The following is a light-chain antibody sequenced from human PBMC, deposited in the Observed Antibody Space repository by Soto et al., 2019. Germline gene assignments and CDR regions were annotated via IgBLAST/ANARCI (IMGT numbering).Light chain of an antibody. CDR3: GTWDSSLSAGV. V-gene: IGLV1-51*01. CDR1: ISSIGSNF. Sequence: QSVLTQPPSVSAAPGQTVTISCSGSISSIGSNFVSWYQQLPGTAPKLLIYDSYKRPSGIPDRFSGSKSGTSATLDITGLQTGDEADYYCGTWDSSLSAGVFGGGTQLTVL. J-gene: IGLJ7*01. CDR2: DSY.